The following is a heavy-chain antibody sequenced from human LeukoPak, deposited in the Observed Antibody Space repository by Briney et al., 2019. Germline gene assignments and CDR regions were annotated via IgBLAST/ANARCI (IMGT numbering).Heavy chain of an antibody. V-gene: IGHV3-30*02. CDR3: AKDVVVGAIWGWFDP. J-gene: IGHJ5*02. Sequence: GGSLRLSCAASGFIFSSYAMHWVRQAPGRGLEGVAIIRHDGSDEDYADSVKGRFTVSRDNSKNTLYLQMHSLKTEDTAVYYCAKDVVVGAIWGWFDPWGQGTLVTVSS. CDR2: IRHDGSDE. CDR1: GFIFSSYA. D-gene: IGHD2-15*01.